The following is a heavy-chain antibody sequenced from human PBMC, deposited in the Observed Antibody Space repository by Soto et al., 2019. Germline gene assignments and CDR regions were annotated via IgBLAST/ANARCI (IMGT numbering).Heavy chain of an antibody. CDR1: GGSISSYY. Sequence: PSETLSLTCTVSGGSISSYYWSWIRQPPGKGLEWIGYIYYSGSTSYNPSLKSRVTISVDTSKNQFSLKLSSVTAADTAVYYCARTTTQDAFDIWGQGTMVTVSS. J-gene: IGHJ3*02. D-gene: IGHD4-17*01. CDR3: ARTTTQDAFDI. CDR2: IYYSGST. V-gene: IGHV4-59*01.